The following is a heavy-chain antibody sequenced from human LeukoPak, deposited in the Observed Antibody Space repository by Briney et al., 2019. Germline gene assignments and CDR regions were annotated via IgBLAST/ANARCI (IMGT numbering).Heavy chain of an antibody. CDR1: GGSFSGYY. CDR2: INHSGST. Sequence: PSETLSLTCAVYGGSFSGYYWSWTRQPPGKGLEWIGEINHSGSTNYNPSLKSRVTISVDTSKNQFSLKLSSVTAADTAVYYCAREGNYYDSSGYYYGFDYWGQGTLVTVSS. D-gene: IGHD3-22*01. V-gene: IGHV4-34*01. J-gene: IGHJ4*02. CDR3: AREGNYYDSSGYYYGFDY.